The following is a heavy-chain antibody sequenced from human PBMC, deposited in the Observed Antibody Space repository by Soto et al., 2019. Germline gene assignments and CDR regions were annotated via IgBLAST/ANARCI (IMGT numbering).Heavy chain of an antibody. CDR3: AGRIAAAGKAVDY. D-gene: IGHD6-13*01. CDR1: GGSFSCYY. Sequence: PSETQSLTCAVYGGSFSCYYWSWIRQPPGKGLEWIGEINHSGSTNYNPSLKSRVTISVDTSKNQFSLKLSSVTAADTAVYYCAGRIAAAGKAVDYWGQGTLVTVSS. V-gene: IGHV4-34*01. J-gene: IGHJ4*02. CDR2: INHSGST.